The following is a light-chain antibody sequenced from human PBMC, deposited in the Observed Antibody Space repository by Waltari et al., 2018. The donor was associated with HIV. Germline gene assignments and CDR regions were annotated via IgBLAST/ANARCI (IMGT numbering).Light chain of an antibody. CDR1: SSDIGNYKY. J-gene: IGLJ2*01. CDR3: SSYTDSSVI. V-gene: IGLV2-14*01. Sequence: QSALTQPASVSGSPGQSTTISCTGASSDIGNYKYVSWYQHHPGIAPKLIIYEDNTRPSGVSNRFAGSKSGKPASLTISGLQAEDESDYYCSSYTDSSVIFGGGTKVTVL. CDR2: EDN.